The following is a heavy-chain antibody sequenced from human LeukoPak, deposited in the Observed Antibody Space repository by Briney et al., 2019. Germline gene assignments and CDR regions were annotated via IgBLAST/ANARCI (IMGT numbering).Heavy chain of an antibody. J-gene: IGHJ4*02. CDR1: GGSIISYF. V-gene: IGHV4-59*01. Sequence: SETLSLTCTVSGGSIISYFWSWIRQPPGKGPEWIGYIFDSGTTNYNPSTNYNPFLKSRVTVSLDTSKNHFSLKLSSVTAEDTAVYFCARGGVTTIAQYDYWGQGILVTVSS. D-gene: IGHD5-12*01. CDR3: ARGGVTTIAQYDY. CDR2: IFDSGTTNYNPST.